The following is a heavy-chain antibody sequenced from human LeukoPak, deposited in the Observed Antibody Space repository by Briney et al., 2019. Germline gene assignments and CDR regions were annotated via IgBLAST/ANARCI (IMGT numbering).Heavy chain of an antibody. Sequence: SETLSLTCAVYGGSFSGYYWSWIRQPPGKGLEWIGEINRSGSTNYNPSLKSRVTISVDTSKNQFSLKLSSMTAADTAVYYCARRFSNRYSSGWYTIWGQGTMVTVSS. D-gene: IGHD6-19*01. V-gene: IGHV4-34*01. CDR2: INRSGST. CDR3: ARRFSNRYSSGWYTI. CDR1: GGSFSGYY. J-gene: IGHJ3*02.